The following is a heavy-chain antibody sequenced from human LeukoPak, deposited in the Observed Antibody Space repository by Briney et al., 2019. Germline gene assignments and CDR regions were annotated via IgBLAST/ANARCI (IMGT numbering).Heavy chain of an antibody. Sequence: SETLSLTCTVSGDSIRSCYWSWIRQPAGKGLEWIGRIYTSGSTNYNPSLQNRVTMSVDTSKNQFSLKLSSVTAADTAVYYCASTAYYYDSSGYYFLDYWGQGTLVTVSS. V-gene: IGHV4-4*07. CDR2: IYTSGST. CDR3: ASTAYYYDSSGYYFLDY. D-gene: IGHD3-22*01. CDR1: GDSIRSCY. J-gene: IGHJ4*02.